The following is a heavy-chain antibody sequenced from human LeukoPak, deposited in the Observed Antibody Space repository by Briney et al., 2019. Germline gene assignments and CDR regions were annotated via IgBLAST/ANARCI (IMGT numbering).Heavy chain of an antibody. J-gene: IGHJ3*02. V-gene: IGHV4-38-2*02. CDR3: ARPSDRDSSGYYFFWAFDI. CDR1: GYSISSGYY. CDR2: IYHSGST. D-gene: IGHD3-22*01. Sequence: SETLSLTCTVSGYSISSGYYWGWIRQSPGKGPEWIGSIYHSGSTYYNPALKSRLTISLDTSKNQFSLKLSSVTATDTAVYYCARPSDRDSSGYYFFWAFDIWGRGTMVTVSS.